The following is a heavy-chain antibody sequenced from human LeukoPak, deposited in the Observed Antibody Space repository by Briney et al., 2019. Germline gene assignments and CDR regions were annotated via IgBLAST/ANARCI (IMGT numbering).Heavy chain of an antibody. D-gene: IGHD6-13*01. CDR2: IYYSGST. Sequence: SETLSLTCTVSGGSISSSSYYWGWIRQPPGKGLEWIGSIYYSGSTYYNPSLKSRVTISVDTSKNQFSLKLSPVTAADTAVYYCASISTIAAAGNAFDYWGQGTLVTVSS. J-gene: IGHJ4*02. CDR3: ASISTIAAAGNAFDY. CDR1: GGSISSSSYY. V-gene: IGHV4-39*01.